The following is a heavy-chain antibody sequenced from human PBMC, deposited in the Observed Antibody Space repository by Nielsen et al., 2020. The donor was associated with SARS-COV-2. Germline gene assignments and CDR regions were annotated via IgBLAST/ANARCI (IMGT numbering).Heavy chain of an antibody. CDR1: GFTFSNYA. CDR2: IYSGGSGT. V-gene: IGHV3-23*03. Sequence: GGSLRLSCAASGFTFSNYAMSWVRQAPGKGLEWVSLIYSGGSGTYYAGSVKGRFSISRDNSKNTLYLQMNSLRAEDTAMYYCAKVGDYYYNGMDVWGQGTTVTVSS. CDR3: AKVGDYYYNGMDV. J-gene: IGHJ6*02.